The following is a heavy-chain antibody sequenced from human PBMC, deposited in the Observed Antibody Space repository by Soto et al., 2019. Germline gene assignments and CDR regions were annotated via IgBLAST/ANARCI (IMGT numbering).Heavy chain of an antibody. V-gene: IGHV4-34*01. D-gene: IGHD5-12*01. Sequence: QVQLQQWGAGLLKPSETLSLTCAVYGGSFSGYYWSWIRQPPGKGLEWIGEINHSGSTNYNPSLKRRATIPVDTSKNQCSLQLSSVTAADTAVYYCARGGYSGYIYWGQGTLVTVSS. CDR2: INHSGST. J-gene: IGHJ4*02. CDR3: ARGGYSGYIY. CDR1: GGSFSGYY.